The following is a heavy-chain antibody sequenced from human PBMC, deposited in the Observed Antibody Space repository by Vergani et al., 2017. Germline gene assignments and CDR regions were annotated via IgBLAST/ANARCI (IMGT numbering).Heavy chain of an antibody. CDR1: GGSISSYY. CDR3: ASCTKRQQQLVRYYYYMDV. CDR2: IYYSGST. V-gene: IGHV4-59*06. J-gene: IGHJ6*03. Sequence: QVQLQESGPGLVKPSQTLSLTCTVSGGSISSYYWSWIRQPPGKGLEWIGYIYYSGSTYYNPSLKSRVTISVDTSKNQFSLKLSSVTAADTAVYYCASCTKRQQQLVRYYYYMDVWGKGTTVTVSS. D-gene: IGHD6-13*01.